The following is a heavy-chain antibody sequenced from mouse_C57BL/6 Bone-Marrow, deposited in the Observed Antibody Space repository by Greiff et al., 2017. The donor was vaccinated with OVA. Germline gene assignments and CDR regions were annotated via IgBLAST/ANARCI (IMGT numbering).Heavy chain of an antibody. CDR1: GFTFSDYG. CDR3: ARGVTTVVASDD. CDR2: ISSGSSTI. D-gene: IGHD1-1*01. J-gene: IGHJ2*01. Sequence: EVHLVESGGGLVKPGGSLKLSCAASGFTFSDYGMHWVRQAPEKGLEWVAYISSGSSTIYYADTVKGRFTLSRDNATNTLFLQMTSLRSEDTAMYYCARGVTTVVASDDWGQGTTLTVSS. V-gene: IGHV5-17*01.